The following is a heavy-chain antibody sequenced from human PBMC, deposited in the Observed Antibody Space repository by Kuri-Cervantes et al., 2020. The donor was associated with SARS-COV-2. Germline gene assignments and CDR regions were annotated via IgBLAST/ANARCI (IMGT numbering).Heavy chain of an antibody. J-gene: IGHJ4*02. Sequence: GSLRLSCSVSGGSISSSGHYWGWVRQPPGKGLEWIGSIYFSGSTYYTPSLKSRVTISVDTSKNQFSLKPTSVTATDTAVYYCGRQASDWHIDYWGQGTLVTVSS. CDR3: GRQASDWHIDY. CDR2: IYFSGST. V-gene: IGHV4-39*01. CDR1: GGSISSSGHY. D-gene: IGHD3-9*01.